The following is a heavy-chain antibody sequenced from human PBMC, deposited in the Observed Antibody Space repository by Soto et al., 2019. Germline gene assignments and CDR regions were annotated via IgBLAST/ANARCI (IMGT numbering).Heavy chain of an antibody. CDR2: IIPILGIA. CDR1: GGTFSSYT. CDR3: ARFRGYSGYEGFDY. D-gene: IGHD5-12*01. J-gene: IGHJ4*02. Sequence: QVQLVQSGAEVKKPGSSVKISCKASGGTFSSYTISWVRQAPGQGLEWMRRIIPILGIANYAQKFQGRVTITADKSTSTAYMELSSLRSEDTAVYYCARFRGYSGYEGFDYWGQGTLATVSS. V-gene: IGHV1-69*02.